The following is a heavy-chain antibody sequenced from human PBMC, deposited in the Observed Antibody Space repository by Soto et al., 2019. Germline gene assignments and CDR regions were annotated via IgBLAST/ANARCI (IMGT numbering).Heavy chain of an antibody. Sequence: SETLSLTCAVSGGSISSSNWWSWVRQPPGKGLEWIGEIYHSGSTNYNPSLKSRVTISVDKSKNQFSLKLSSVTAADTAVYYCARVEEQQRGPGYYGMDVWGQGTTVTVSS. D-gene: IGHD6-13*01. CDR2: IYHSGST. CDR3: ARVEEQQRGPGYYGMDV. CDR1: GGSISSSNW. J-gene: IGHJ6*02. V-gene: IGHV4-4*02.